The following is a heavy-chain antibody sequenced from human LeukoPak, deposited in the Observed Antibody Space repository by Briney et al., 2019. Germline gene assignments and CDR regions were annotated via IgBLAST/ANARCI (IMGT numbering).Heavy chain of an antibody. V-gene: IGHV3-7*01. CDR2: INQDGSDK. CDR3: ARLGDSSGYYDY. J-gene: IGHJ4*02. Sequence: PGGSLRLSCAGSGFMFSNYWMSWVRQAPGKGLEWVANINQDGSDKHYVDSVKGRFTTSRDSAKNSLYLQMNSLTAGDTAVYYCARLGDSSGYYDYWGQGTLVTVSS. D-gene: IGHD3-22*01. CDR1: GFMFSNYW.